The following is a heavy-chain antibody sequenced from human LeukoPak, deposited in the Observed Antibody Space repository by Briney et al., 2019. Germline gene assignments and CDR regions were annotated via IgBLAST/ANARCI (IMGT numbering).Heavy chain of an antibody. CDR1: GGTFSSYA. CDR2: IIPIFGTA. V-gene: IGHV1-69*05. Sequence: SVKVSCKASGGTFSSYAISWVRQAPGQGLEWMGRIIPIFGTANYAQKFQGRVTITTDESTSTAYMELSGLRSEDTAVYYCAREIVATMGGSWFDPWGQGTLVTVSS. J-gene: IGHJ5*02. CDR3: AREIVATMGGSWFDP. D-gene: IGHD5-12*01.